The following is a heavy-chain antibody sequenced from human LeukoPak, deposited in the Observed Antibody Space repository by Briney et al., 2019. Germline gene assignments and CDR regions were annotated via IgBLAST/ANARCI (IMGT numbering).Heavy chain of an antibody. CDR3: ARRDFTSRKYYFDY. CDR1: GGSISSSYCY. Sequence: SETLSLTCTVSGGSISSSYCYWGWIRQPPGKGLEWIANIYYSGSTYYNPSLKSRVTMSVDASKNQFSLKLRSVTAADTAVYYCARRDFTSRKYYFDYWGQGTLVTVSS. J-gene: IGHJ4*02. D-gene: IGHD3-3*01. CDR2: IYYSGST. V-gene: IGHV4-39*01.